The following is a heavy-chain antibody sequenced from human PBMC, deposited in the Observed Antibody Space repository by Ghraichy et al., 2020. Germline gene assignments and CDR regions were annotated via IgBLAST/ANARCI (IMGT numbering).Heavy chain of an antibody. CDR3: AGDLNWGYDY. CDR1: GFTVSSRV. J-gene: IGHJ4*02. D-gene: IGHD3-16*01. Sequence: GESLNISCAASGFTVSSRVLSWVRQAPGKGLEWISVIFSEGTTYYADSVKDRFTISRDDSRNTPYLQMNSLRAEDTAVYYCAGDLNWGYDYWGQGTLVIVSS. CDR2: IFSEGTT. V-gene: IGHV3-66*01.